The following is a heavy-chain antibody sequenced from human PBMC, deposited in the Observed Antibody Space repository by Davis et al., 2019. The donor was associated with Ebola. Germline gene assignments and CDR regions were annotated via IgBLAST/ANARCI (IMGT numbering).Heavy chain of an antibody. V-gene: IGHV1-69*06. D-gene: IGHD1-26*01. J-gene: IGHJ3*02. CDR2: IIPIFGTA. CDR1: GGTFSSYA. Sequence: AASVKVSCKASGGTFSSYAISWVRQAPGQGLEWMGGIIPIFGTANYAQKFQGRVTITADKSTSTAYMELSSLRSEDTAVYYCARDSLVGAAGIWGQGTMVTVSS. CDR3: ARDSLVGAAGI.